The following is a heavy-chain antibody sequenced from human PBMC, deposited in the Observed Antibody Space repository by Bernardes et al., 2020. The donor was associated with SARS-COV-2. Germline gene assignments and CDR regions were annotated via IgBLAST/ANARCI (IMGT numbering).Heavy chain of an antibody. J-gene: IGHJ3*02. CDR1: GGSISSYY. V-gene: IGHV4-59*08. Sequence: SETLSLTCTVSGGSISSYYWSWIRQPPGKGLEWIGYIYYSGSTNYNPSLKSRVTISVDTSKNQFSLKLSSVTAADTAVYYCARRAQVRYDDAFDIWGQGTMVTVSS. D-gene: IGHD1-1*01. CDR2: IYYSGST. CDR3: ARRAQVRYDDAFDI.